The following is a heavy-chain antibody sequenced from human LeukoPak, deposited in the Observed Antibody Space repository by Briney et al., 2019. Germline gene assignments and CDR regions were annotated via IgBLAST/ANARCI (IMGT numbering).Heavy chain of an antibody. Sequence: GGSLRLSCAASGFTFSSYSMNWVRQAPGKGLEWVSYISRSSSTMYYADSVKGRFTISRDDAKNSLYLQMNSLRDEDTAVYYCARGREWELPNSWFDSWGQGTLVTVSS. CDR3: ARGREWELPNSWFDS. CDR2: ISRSSSTM. D-gene: IGHD1-26*01. J-gene: IGHJ5*01. V-gene: IGHV3-48*02. CDR1: GFTFSSYS.